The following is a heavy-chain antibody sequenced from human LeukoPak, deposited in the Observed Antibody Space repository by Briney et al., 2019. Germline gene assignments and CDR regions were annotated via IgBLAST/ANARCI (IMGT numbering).Heavy chain of an antibody. Sequence: GGSLRLSCAASGFTFSNAWMTWVRQAPGKGLEWVGRIRSKIDGGTTDYAAPVKGRFTISRDDSKNTLFLQMNSLKTEDTAVYYCTTEGICGSRYYYSGMDVWGQGTTVTVSS. CDR1: GFTFSNAW. V-gene: IGHV3-15*01. D-gene: IGHD1-20*01. CDR3: TTEGICGSRYYYSGMDV. J-gene: IGHJ6*02. CDR2: IRSKIDGGTT.